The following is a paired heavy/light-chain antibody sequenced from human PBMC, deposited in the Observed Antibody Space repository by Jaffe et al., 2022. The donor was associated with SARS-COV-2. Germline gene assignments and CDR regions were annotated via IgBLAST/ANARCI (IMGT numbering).Light chain of an antibody. CDR2: ESS. V-gene: IGKV1-12*01. J-gene: IGKJ3*01. CDR3: QQTHSFPIT. Sequence: DIQMTQSPPSVSASVGDRVTITCRASQGISSWLAWYQQKPGKAPSLLIHESSTLQSGVPSRFSGGGSGTDFTLTISSLQPEDFASYFCQQTHSFPITFGPGTIVDIK. CDR1: QGISSW.
Heavy chain of an antibody. Sequence: QVRLQESGPGLVKPSQTLSLTCTVSGGSLTSANYYWNWLRQPAGKGLEWIGRVYPSGHSNYNPSLKSRIAISLDTSKNEFSLNVTSVTAADSAVYFCARSGLRNLALPDYWGQGTLVTVSS. J-gene: IGHJ4*02. CDR1: GGSLTSANYY. V-gene: IGHV4-61*02. D-gene: IGHD3-16*01. CDR2: VYPSGHS. CDR3: ARSGLRNLALPDY.